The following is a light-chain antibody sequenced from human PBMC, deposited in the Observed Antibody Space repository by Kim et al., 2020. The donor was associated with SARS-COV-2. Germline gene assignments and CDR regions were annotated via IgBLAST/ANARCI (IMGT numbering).Light chain of an antibody. J-gene: IGLJ7*01. V-gene: IGLV3-21*04. Sequence: SYELTQPPSVSVAPGKTARITCGGNNIGSKSVHWYQQKPGQAPVLVIYYDSDRPSGIPERFSGSNSGNTATLTISRVEAGDEADYYCQVWDSHSDHAVFGGGTQLTVL. CDR3: QVWDSHSDHAV. CDR1: NIGSKS. CDR2: YDS.